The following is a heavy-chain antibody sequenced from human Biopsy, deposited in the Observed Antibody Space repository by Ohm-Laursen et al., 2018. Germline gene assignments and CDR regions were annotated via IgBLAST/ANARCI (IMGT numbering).Heavy chain of an antibody. CDR2: IYYSGNT. CDR1: GGSISDSTYH. V-gene: IGHV4-39*01. Sequence: SETLSLTWAVSGGSISDSTYHWGWIRQSPGKGLEWIGNIYYSGNTDYSPSLKSRVTISVDTSNNQFSLKLMSVTAADTAVYYCARQVDFWSGYVDYWGQGTLVAVSS. D-gene: IGHD3-3*01. J-gene: IGHJ4*02. CDR3: ARQVDFWSGYVDY.